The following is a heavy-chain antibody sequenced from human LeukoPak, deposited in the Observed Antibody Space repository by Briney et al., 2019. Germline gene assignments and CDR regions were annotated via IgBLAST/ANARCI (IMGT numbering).Heavy chain of an antibody. CDR2: INPNSGGT. Sequence: GASVKVSCKASGYTFTGYYMHWVRQAPGQGLEWMGWINPNSGGTNYAQKLQGRVTMTTDTSTSTAYMELRSLRSDDTAVYYCARDPPYALLIAAAGTENDYWGQGTLVTVSS. CDR3: ARDPPYALLIAAAGTENDY. V-gene: IGHV1-2*02. J-gene: IGHJ4*02. CDR1: GYTFTGYY. D-gene: IGHD6-13*01.